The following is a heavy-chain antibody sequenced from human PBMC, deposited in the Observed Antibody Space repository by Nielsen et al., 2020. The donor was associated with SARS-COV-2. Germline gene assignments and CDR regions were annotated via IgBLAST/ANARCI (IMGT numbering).Heavy chain of an antibody. J-gene: IGHJ6*02. CDR2: LYSGGST. CDR3: ARDAEQLWFPYYYYYGMDV. Sequence: SCAASVFTFSSNYMSWVRPAPGKGLEWVSVLYSGGSTYYADSVKGRFTISRYNSKNTLYLQMNSLRAEDTAVYYRARDAEQLWFPYYYYYGMDVWGQGTTVTVSS. CDR1: VFTFSSNY. D-gene: IGHD5-18*01. V-gene: IGHV3-66*01.